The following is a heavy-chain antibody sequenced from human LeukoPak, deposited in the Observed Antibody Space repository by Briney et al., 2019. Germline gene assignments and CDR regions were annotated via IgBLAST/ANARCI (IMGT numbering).Heavy chain of an antibody. D-gene: IGHD5-12*01. CDR3: AKGSGYEAQYHYYYMDV. Sequence: GGSLRLSCAASGFSFSDYGMHWVRQAPGKGLEWVSFIRKDGINTNYVDSVKGRFTISRDTSNKMVYLQMNSLRTEDMAVYYCAKGSGYEAQYHYYYMDVWGKGTTVTISS. CDR2: IRKDGINT. J-gene: IGHJ6*03. V-gene: IGHV3-30*02. CDR1: GFSFSDYG.